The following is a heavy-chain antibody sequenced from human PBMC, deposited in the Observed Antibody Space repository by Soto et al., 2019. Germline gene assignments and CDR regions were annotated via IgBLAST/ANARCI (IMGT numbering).Heavy chain of an antibody. J-gene: IGHJ5*02. CDR2: INSDGSST. D-gene: IGHD3-9*01. CDR3: ARGSYDLLTGYGVGWFDP. Sequence: PGGSLRLSCAASGFTFSSYWMHWVRQAPGKGLVWVSRINSDGSSTSYADSVKGRFTISRDNAKNTLYLQMNSLRAEDTAVYYCARGSYDLLTGYGVGWFDPWGQGTLVTVSS. V-gene: IGHV3-74*01. CDR1: GFTFSSYW.